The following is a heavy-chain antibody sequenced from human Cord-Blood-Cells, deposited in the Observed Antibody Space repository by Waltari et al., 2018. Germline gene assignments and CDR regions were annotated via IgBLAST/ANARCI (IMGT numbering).Heavy chain of an antibody. V-gene: IGHV1-2*02. CDR1: GYTFTGYY. CDR2: INPNSGGT. J-gene: IGHJ6*02. D-gene: IGHD3-10*01. CDR3: VRVVRGPYYYYGMDV. Sequence: QVQLVQSGAEVKKPGASVKVSSKASGYTFTGYYMPWVRQAPGQGLEWMGWINPNSGGTNYAQKFQGRVTMTRDTSISTAYMELSRLRSDDTAVYYCVRVVRGPYYYYGMDVWGQGTTVTVSS.